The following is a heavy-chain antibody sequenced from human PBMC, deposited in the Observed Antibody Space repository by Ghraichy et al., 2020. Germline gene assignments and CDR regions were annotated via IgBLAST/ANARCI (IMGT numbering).Heavy chain of an antibody. Sequence: ETLSLTCAVYNGSFSGHYWSWIRQPPGKGLEWIGEINDSGSTNYNPSLKSRVTISVDTSKKQFSLNLSSVTAADTAVYYCARGRDYYNFLSGYYSSDYWGQGNLVTVSS. J-gene: IGHJ4*02. CDR3: ARGRDYYNFLSGYYSSDY. D-gene: IGHD3-3*01. CDR1: NGSFSGHY. V-gene: IGHV4-34*01. CDR2: INDSGST.